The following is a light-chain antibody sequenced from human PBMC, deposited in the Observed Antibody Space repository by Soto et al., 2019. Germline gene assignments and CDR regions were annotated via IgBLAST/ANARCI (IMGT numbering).Light chain of an antibody. CDR1: QSISSN. CDR2: GAF. J-gene: IGKJ1*01. Sequence: EIVMMQSPATLSVSPGERATLSCRASQSISSNLAWYQQKPGQGPRLLIYGAFTRATGIPARFTGSGSGTEFTLTISSLQSEDFAVYYCQQYNNWLTWTFGQGTKVEIK. CDR3: QQYNNWLTWT. V-gene: IGKV3-15*01.